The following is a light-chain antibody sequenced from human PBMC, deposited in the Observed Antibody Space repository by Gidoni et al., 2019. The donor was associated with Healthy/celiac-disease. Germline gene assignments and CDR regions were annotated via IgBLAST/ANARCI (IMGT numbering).Light chain of an antibody. Sequence: DIQMTPSPSSLSASVGDRVTITCRASQSISSYLNWYQQKPGKAPKLLIYAASSLQSGVPSRFSGSGSVTDFTLTISSLQPEDFATYYCQQSYSTPYTFGQXTKLEIK. CDR2: AAS. J-gene: IGKJ2*01. CDR1: QSISSY. V-gene: IGKV1-39*01. CDR3: QQSYSTPYT.